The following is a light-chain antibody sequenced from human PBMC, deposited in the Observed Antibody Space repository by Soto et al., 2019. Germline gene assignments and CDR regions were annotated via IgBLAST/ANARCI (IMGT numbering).Light chain of an antibody. CDR3: QQRSNWSWT. CDR1: QSVSIY. V-gene: IGKV3-11*01. Sequence: EIVLTQSPATLSLSPGERASLSCRASQSVSIYLAWYQLKPGQSPRLLIYDASNRATGIPARFSGSGSGTDFSLTISSLEPEDFAVYYCQQRSNWSWTFGQGTKVEIK. CDR2: DAS. J-gene: IGKJ1*01.